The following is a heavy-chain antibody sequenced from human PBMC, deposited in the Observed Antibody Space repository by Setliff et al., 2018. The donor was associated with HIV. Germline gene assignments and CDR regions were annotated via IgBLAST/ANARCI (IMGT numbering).Heavy chain of an antibody. CDR1: GFSFSSYW. Sequence: GGSLRLSCAASGFSFSSYWMSWVRQAPGKGLEWVANIKQDGSEKYYVDSVRGRFTISRDNAKNSLYLQMNSLRAEDTAVYYCARDATRGGDMDVWGKGITGTAP. CDR3: ARDATRGGDMDV. D-gene: IGHD2-15*01. J-gene: IGHJ6*03. V-gene: IGHV3-7*01. CDR2: IKQDGSEK.